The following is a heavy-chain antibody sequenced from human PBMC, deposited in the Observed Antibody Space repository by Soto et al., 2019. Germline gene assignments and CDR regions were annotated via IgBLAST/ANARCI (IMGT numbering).Heavy chain of an antibody. V-gene: IGHV3-23*01. Sequence: GGSLRLSCAASGFTFSSYAMSWVRQAPGKGLEWVSAISGSGGSTYYADSVKGRFTISRDNSKNTLYLQMNSLRAEDTAVYYCAKDIRGYDLGLPFDYWGQGTLVTVSS. D-gene: IGHD5-12*01. CDR3: AKDIRGYDLGLPFDY. CDR2: ISGSGGST. J-gene: IGHJ4*02. CDR1: GFTFSSYA.